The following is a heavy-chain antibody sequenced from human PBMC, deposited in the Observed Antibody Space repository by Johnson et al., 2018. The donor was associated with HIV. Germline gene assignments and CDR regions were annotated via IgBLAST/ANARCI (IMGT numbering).Heavy chain of an antibody. CDR1: GFTFSSYW. Sequence: VQLVESGGGLVQPGGSLRLSCAASGFTFSSYWMSWVRQAPGKGLEWVSYISSSGSTIYYADSVKGRFTISRDNAKNSLYLQMNSLRAEDTAVYYCARDRGYSGSYFGAFDIWGQGTMVTVSS. J-gene: IGHJ3*02. CDR2: ISSSGSTI. V-gene: IGHV3-48*01. D-gene: IGHD1-26*01. CDR3: ARDRGYSGSYFGAFDI.